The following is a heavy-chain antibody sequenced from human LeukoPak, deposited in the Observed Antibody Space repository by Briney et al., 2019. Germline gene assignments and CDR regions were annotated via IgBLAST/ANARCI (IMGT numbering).Heavy chain of an antibody. CDR3: ARSSSSWYSTGRRLRYGGPHP. CDR2: ISYDGSNK. D-gene: IGHD6-13*01. J-gene: IGHJ5*02. V-gene: IGHV3-30-3*01. CDR1: GFTFSSYA. Sequence: PGGSLRLSCAASGFTFSSYAMHWVRQAPGKGLEWVAVISYDGSNKYYADSVKGRFTISRDNSKNTLYLQMNSLRAEDTAVYYCARSSSSWYSTGRRLRYGGPHPWGQGTLVTVSS.